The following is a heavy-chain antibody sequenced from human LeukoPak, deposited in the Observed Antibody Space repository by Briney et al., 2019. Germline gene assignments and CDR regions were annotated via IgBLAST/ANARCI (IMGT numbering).Heavy chain of an antibody. CDR1: GFTFTDYW. CDR2: IKQDGSEE. CDR3: ARDLSLGMPGGFDF. J-gene: IGHJ4*02. Sequence: GGSLRLSCAASGFTFTDYWMGWVRQAPGKGLEWVASIKQDGSEEFYVDSVKGRFTVSRDNAEKSVHLQMNSLRAEDTAVYYCARDLSLGMPGGFDFWGQGILVTVSS. V-gene: IGHV3-7*01. D-gene: IGHD2-2*01.